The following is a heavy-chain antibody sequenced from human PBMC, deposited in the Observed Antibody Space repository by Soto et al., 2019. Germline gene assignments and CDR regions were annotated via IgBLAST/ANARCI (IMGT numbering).Heavy chain of an antibody. J-gene: IGHJ3*02. Sequence: QVQLQESGSGLVRPSQTLSLTCTVSGGSISGGYSWGWIRQPPGKGLEWIGYIYHTGSSHYSPSLKNRVTMSVDKPKNHFSLRLSSVTAADTAVYFCAKEGDYSAFDIWGQGTMVIVSS. CDR1: GGSISGGYS. CDR2: IYHTGSS. CDR3: AKEGDYSAFDI. V-gene: IGHV4-30-2*01. D-gene: IGHD4-17*01.